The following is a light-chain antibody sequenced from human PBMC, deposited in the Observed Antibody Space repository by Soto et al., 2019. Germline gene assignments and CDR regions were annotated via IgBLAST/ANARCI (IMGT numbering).Light chain of an antibody. CDR2: GVS. Sequence: EMVMTQSPATLSVSPRERATLSCRASQSVGNNFAWYQQKPGQAPRLLIYGVSIRATGVPSRFSGSGSGTEFTLTISSLRSEDFAVYYCQQYSNWPLTFGGGTKVDIK. CDR1: QSVGNN. V-gene: IGKV3-15*01. J-gene: IGKJ4*01. CDR3: QQYSNWPLT.